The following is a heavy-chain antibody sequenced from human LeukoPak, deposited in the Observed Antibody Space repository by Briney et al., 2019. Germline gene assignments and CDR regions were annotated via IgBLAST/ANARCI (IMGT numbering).Heavy chain of an antibody. CDR2: IWFDESNK. CDR1: GFTSNNYG. Sequence: GGSLRLSCAASGFTSNNYGMHWVRQAPGKGLEWLAFIWFDESNKFYAASVKGRFTISRDNSKNTLYLQMNSLRAEDTAVYYCARDCVYCTRATCSSHLPEPPSLDYWGQGTLVTVSS. D-gene: IGHD2-2*01. J-gene: IGHJ4*02. CDR3: ARDCVYCTRATCSSHLPEPPSLDY. V-gene: IGHV3-33*01.